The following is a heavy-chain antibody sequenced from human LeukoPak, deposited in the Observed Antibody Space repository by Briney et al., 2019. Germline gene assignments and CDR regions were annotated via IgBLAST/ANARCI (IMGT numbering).Heavy chain of an antibody. CDR1: GGSIGSYY. CDR3: AAAYDYGDYVNWFDP. Sequence: PSETLSLTCTVSGGSIGSYYWSWIRQPAGKGLEWIGRIYTSGSTNYNPSLKSRVTISVDTSKNQFSLKLSSVTAADTAVYYCAAAYDYGDYVNWFDPWGQGTLVTVSS. V-gene: IGHV4-4*07. J-gene: IGHJ5*02. D-gene: IGHD4-17*01. CDR2: IYTSGST.